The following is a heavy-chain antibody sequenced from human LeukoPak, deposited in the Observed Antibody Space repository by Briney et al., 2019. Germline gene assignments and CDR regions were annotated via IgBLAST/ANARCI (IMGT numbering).Heavy chain of an antibody. D-gene: IGHD2-2*01. V-gene: IGHV6-1*01. CDR1: GDSVSSNSAA. J-gene: IGHJ3*02. CDR3: AREPDNDAFDI. Sequence: SQTLSLTCAVSGDSVSSNSAAWHWIRQSPSRGLEWLGRTYYKSKWYNDYALSVKSRITINPDTSENQFSLHLNSVTPEDTAVYYCAREPDNDAFDIWGQGTMVTVSS. CDR2: TYYKSKWYN.